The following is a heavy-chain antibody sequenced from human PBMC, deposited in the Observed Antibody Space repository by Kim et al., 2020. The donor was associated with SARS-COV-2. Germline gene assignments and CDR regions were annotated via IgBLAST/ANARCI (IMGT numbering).Heavy chain of an antibody. D-gene: IGHD6-13*01. J-gene: IGHJ4*02. CDR3: AKDYSSSLSLYYFDY. V-gene: IGHV3-23*01. Sequence: SVKGRYTSSRDNSKNTLYLQRNSMRAEDTAVYYCAKDYSSSLSLYYFDYWGQGALVTVSS.